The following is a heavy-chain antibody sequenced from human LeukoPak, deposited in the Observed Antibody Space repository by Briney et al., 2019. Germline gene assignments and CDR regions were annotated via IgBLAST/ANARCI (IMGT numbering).Heavy chain of an antibody. D-gene: IGHD2-15*01. V-gene: IGHV3-7*01. CDR1: GFTFGMYW. CDR2: INKDGSEE. J-gene: IGHJ4*02. CDR3: VRGLYDY. Sequence: GGSLRLSCAASGFTFGMYWMIWVRQAPGKGLAWVANINKDGSEEYYVDSVKGRFTISRDNAKNSLYLQMNSLRDEDMAVYYCVRGLYDYWGQGTLVTVSS.